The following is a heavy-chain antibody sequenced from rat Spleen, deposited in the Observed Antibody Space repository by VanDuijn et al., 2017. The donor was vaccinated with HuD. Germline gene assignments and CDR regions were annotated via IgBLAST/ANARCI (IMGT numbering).Heavy chain of an antibody. J-gene: IGHJ2*01. D-gene: IGHD1-12*02. CDR3: ATDTFYDGTYYPGGFDY. V-gene: IGHV5S13*01. CDR1: GFTFSIYG. Sequence: EVQLVDHGGVLVQPGRSLKLSCAPSGFTFSIYGMAWVRQAPTKGLEWVASIGTGGDNTYYRDSVKGRFTISRDNAKSTLYLQLDSLRSEDTATYYCATDTFYDGTYYPGGFDYWGQGVMVTVSS. CDR2: IGTGGDNT.